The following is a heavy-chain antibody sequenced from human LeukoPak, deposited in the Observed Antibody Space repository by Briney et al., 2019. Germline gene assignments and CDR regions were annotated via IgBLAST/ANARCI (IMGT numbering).Heavy chain of an antibody. V-gene: IGHV3-33*01. J-gene: IGHJ6*02. CDR1: GFTFSSYG. Sequence: GRSLRLSCAASGFTFSSYGMHWVRQAPGKGLEWVAVIWYDGSNKYYEDSVKGRFTISRDNSKNKLYLQMNRLRAEDTAVYYCARDHRSSSSWYYYYYGMDVWGQGTAVTVSS. CDR3: ARDHRSSSSWYYYYYGMDV. CDR2: IWYDGSNK. D-gene: IGHD6-13*01.